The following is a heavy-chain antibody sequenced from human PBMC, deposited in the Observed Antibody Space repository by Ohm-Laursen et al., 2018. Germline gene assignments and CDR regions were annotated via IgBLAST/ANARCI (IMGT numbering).Heavy chain of an antibody. Sequence: ASVKVSCKPSGYNIAYNHMHWVRQAPGQGLEWMGWINPNSGGTNYAQKFQGRVTMTRDTSISTAYMELSRLRSDDTAVYYCASGVLFLAGWGQGTMVTVSS. CDR3: ASGVLFLAG. D-gene: IGHD3-22*01. CDR1: GYNIAYNH. CDR2: INPNSGGT. V-gene: IGHV1-2*02. J-gene: IGHJ3*01.